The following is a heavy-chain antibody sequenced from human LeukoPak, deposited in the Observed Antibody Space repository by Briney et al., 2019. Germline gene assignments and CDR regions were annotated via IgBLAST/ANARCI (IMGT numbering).Heavy chain of an antibody. Sequence: GASVKVSCKASGGTFSSYAISWVRQAPGRGLEWMGGIIPIFGTANYAQKFQGRVTITADESTSTAYMELSSLRSEDTAVYYCARCALWFGELTYYFDYWGQGTLVTVSS. CDR3: ARCALWFGELTYYFDY. V-gene: IGHV1-69*01. J-gene: IGHJ4*02. CDR2: IIPIFGTA. CDR1: GGTFSSYA. D-gene: IGHD3-10*01.